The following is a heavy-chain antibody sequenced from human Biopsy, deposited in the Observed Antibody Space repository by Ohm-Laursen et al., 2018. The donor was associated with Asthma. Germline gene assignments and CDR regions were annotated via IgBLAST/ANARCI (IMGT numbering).Heavy chain of an antibody. Sequence: SVKVSCKSLGGTFNTYVIGWVRQAPGHGLEWMGGINSVFGTTTYPQKFQDRVTITADDSTSTVYMELSSLRSEDTAVYYCARKAGSCISRTCYSLDFWGQGTLVTGSS. J-gene: IGHJ4*02. CDR2: INSVFGTT. V-gene: IGHV1-69*13. D-gene: IGHD2-2*01. CDR1: GGTFNTYV. CDR3: ARKAGSCISRTCYSLDF.